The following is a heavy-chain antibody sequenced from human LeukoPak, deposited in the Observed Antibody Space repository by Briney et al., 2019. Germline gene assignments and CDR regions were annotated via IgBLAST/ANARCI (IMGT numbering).Heavy chain of an antibody. V-gene: IGHV4-34*01. J-gene: IGHJ6*03. CDR1: GGSFSGYY. CDR2: INGGGST. D-gene: IGHD3-16*02. CDR3: ERGLRGVIYVYYYYMDV. Sequence: SETLSLTCAVYGGSFSGYYWSWIRQPPGKGLEWIGEINGGGSTNYNASLKSRVTISVDTSKNQFSLKLSSVTAAETAVYYCERGLRGVIYVYYYYMDVWGKGTTVSVS.